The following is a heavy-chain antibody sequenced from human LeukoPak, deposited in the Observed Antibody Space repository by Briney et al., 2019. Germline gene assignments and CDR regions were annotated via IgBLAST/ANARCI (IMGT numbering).Heavy chain of an antibody. CDR1: GFTFSSYG. J-gene: IGHJ4*02. D-gene: IGHD6-19*01. CDR2: IWYDGSNK. Sequence: GGSLRLPCAASGFTFSSYGMHWVRQAPGKGLEWVAVIWYDGSNKYYADSVKGRFTISRDNSKNTLHLQMNSLRAEDTAVYYCARGLRYPGIAVAGTVDYWGQGTLVTVSS. CDR3: ARGLRYPGIAVAGTVDY. V-gene: IGHV3-33*01.